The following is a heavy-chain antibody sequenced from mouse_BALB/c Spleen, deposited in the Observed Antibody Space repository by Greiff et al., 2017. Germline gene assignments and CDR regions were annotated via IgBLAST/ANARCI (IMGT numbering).Heavy chain of an antibody. V-gene: IGHV1S81*02. CDR1: GYTFTSYW. CDR2: INPSNGRT. D-gene: IGHD1-1*01. Sequence: QVQLQQPGAELVKPGASVKLSCKASGYTFTSYWMHWVKQRPGQGLEWIGEINPSNGRTNYNEKFKSKATLTVDKSSSTAYMQLSSLTSEDSAVYDCARITTVVAKTMDYWGQGTSVTVSS. CDR3: ARITTVVAKTMDY. J-gene: IGHJ4*01.